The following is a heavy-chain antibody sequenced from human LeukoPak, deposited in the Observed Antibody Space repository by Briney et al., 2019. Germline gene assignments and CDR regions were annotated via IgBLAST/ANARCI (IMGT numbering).Heavy chain of an antibody. V-gene: IGHV3-53*04. Sequence: GGSLRLSCAASGFTVSSNYMSWVRQAPGKGLEWVSVIYSGGSTYYADSVKGRFTISRHNSKNTLYLQMNSLRAEDTAVYYCAREQWLNAFDIWGQATMVTVSS. CDR3: AREQWLNAFDI. J-gene: IGHJ3*02. CDR1: GFTVSSNY. D-gene: IGHD6-19*01. CDR2: IYSGGST.